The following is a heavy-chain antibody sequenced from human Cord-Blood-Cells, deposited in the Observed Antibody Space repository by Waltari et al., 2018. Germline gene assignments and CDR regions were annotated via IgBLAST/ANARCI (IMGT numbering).Heavy chain of an antibody. CDR3: ARPLDSSGFDY. Sequence: QLQLQESGPGLVKPSETLSLTCTVSGSSISSSSYYWGWIRQPPGKGLEWIGSIYYSGRTYYNPSLKSRVTISVDTSKNQFSLKLSSVTAADTAVYYCARPLDSSGFDYWGQGTLVTVSS. D-gene: IGHD6-19*01. J-gene: IGHJ4*02. V-gene: IGHV4-39*01. CDR1: GSSISSSSYY. CDR2: IYYSGRT.